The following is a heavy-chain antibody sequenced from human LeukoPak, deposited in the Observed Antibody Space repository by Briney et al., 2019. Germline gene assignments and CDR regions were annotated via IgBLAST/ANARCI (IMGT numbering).Heavy chain of an antibody. J-gene: IGHJ4*02. CDR2: IYYSGST. D-gene: IGHD3-10*01. CDR1: GGSISSSSYY. V-gene: IGHV4-39*01. Sequence: SETLSLTCTVSGGSISSSSYYWGWIRQPPGKGLEWIGSIYYSGSTYYNPSLKSRVTVSVDTSKNQFSLKLSSVTAADTAVYYCARRVVRGVFDYWGQGTLVTVSS. CDR3: ARRVVRGVFDY.